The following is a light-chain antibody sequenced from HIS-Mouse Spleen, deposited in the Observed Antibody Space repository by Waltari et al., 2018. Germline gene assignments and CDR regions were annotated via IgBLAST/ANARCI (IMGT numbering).Light chain of an antibody. Sequence: SYELTQPPSVSVSPGQTARITCSGYALPKKYAYWYQQKSGQAPVLVIYEDSKRPSGITERFSGSSSGTMATLTISGAQVEDEADYYCYSTDSSGNHRVFGGGTKLTVL. V-gene: IGLV3-10*01. CDR3: YSTDSSGNHRV. J-gene: IGLJ2*01. CDR1: ALPKKY. CDR2: EDS.